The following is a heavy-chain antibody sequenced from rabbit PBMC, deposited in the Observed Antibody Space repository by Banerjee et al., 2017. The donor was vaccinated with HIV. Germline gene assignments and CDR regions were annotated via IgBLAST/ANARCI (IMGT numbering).Heavy chain of an antibody. V-gene: IGHV1S40*01. CDR3: ARDTSSSFSSYGMDL. J-gene: IGHJ6*01. CDR1: GLDFSGDSY. D-gene: IGHD1-1*01. Sequence: ESGGGLVKPGASLTLTCKASGLDFSGDSYDSYMCWVRQAPGKGLEWIACIYTGTSGFTYFASWAKGRFTISKTSSTTVTLQMTSLTAADTATYFCARDTSSSFSSYGMDLWGPGTLVTVS. CDR2: IYTGTSGFT.